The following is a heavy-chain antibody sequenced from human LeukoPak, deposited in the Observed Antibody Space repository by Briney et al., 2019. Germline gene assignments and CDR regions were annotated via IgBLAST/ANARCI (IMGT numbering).Heavy chain of an antibody. CDR2: ISGSGGGT. CDR1: GFTFSSIA. V-gene: IGHV3-23*01. Sequence: GGSLRLSCAASGFTFSSIAMSWVRQAPDKGLEWVSTISGSGGGTYYAASVKGRFTISRDDSKNTLYLQMNSLRADDTAVYYCAKDLGRYRNNFFDYWGQGNLVTVSS. J-gene: IGHJ4*02. D-gene: IGHD1-26*01. CDR3: AKDLGRYRNNFFDY.